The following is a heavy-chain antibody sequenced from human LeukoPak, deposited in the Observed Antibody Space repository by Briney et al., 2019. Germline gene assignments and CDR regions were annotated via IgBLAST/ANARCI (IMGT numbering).Heavy chain of an antibody. CDR1: GFTFRSYA. Sequence: PGGSLRLSCAASGFTFRSYAMSWVRQAPGKGLEWVLAISGSGTSTYYADSVKGRFTISRDNSKNTLYLQMNSLRAGDTAVYYCEGTYDYDSSDDYWGQGTLVTVSS. D-gene: IGHD3-22*01. CDR2: ISGSGTST. V-gene: IGHV3-23*01. CDR3: EGTYDYDSSDDY. J-gene: IGHJ4*02.